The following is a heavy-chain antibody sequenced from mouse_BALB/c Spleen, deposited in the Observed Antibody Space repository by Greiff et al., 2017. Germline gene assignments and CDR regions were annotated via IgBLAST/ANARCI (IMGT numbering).Heavy chain of an antibody. CDR1: GFTFSSFG. CDR2: ISSGSSTI. V-gene: IGHV5-17*02. J-gene: IGHJ4*01. D-gene: IGHD1-1*02. CDR3: AREKNYGPYYAMDY. Sequence: VQLQQSGGGLVQPGGSRKLSCAASGFTFSSFGMHWVRQAPEKGLEWVAYISSGSSTIYYADTVKGRFTISRDNPKNTLFLQMTSLRSEDTAMYYCAREKNYGPYYAMDYWGQGTSVTVSS.